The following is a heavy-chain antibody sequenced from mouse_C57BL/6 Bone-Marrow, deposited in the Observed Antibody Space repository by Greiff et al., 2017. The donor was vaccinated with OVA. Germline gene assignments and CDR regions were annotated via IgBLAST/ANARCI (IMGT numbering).Heavy chain of an antibody. Sequence: VKLVESGAELARPGASVKLSCKASGYTFTSYGISWVKQRTGQGLEWIGEIYPRSGNTYYNEKFKGKATLTADKSSSTAYMELRSLTSEDSAVYFCARNYYGSSYMYYFDYWGQGTTLTVSS. CDR2: IYPRSGNT. D-gene: IGHD1-1*01. J-gene: IGHJ2*01. CDR1: GYTFTSYG. V-gene: IGHV1-81*01. CDR3: ARNYYGSSYMYYFDY.